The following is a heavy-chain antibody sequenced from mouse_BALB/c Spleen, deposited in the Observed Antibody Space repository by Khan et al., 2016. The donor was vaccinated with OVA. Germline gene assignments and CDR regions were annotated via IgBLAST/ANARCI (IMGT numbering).Heavy chain of an antibody. D-gene: IGHD2-10*01. CDR1: GHSFTNYG. V-gene: IGHV9-3-1*01. CDR2: LNTYTGEP. Sequence: QIQSVQSGPEPKKPGETVKISCKASGHSFTNYGINWVKPSPGKASKWMGWLNTYTGEPTYADDFKGRFAFSLETSANTAHLQINILKNDDTATDYDAGTPYIAYTLDYWGQGTSVTVSS. CDR3: AGTPYIAYTLDY. J-gene: IGHJ4*01.